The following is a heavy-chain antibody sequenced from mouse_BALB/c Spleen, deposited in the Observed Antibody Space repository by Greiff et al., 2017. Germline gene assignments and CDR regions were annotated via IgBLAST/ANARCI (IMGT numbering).Heavy chain of an antibody. CDR1: GFTFSSFG. CDR3: ARTGRGNAMDY. CDR2: ISSGSSTI. V-gene: IGHV5-17*02. Sequence: EVQVVESGGGLVQPGGSRKLSCAASGFTFSSFGMHWVRQAPEKGLEWVAYISSGSSTIYYADTVKGRFTISRDNPKNTLFLQMTSLRSEDTAMYYCARTGRGNAMDYRGQGTSVTVSS. J-gene: IGHJ4*01.